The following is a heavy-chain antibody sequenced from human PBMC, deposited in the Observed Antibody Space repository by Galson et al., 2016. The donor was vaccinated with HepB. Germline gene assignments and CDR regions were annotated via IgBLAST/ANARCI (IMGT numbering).Heavy chain of an antibody. D-gene: IGHD2-8*01. Sequence: QSGAEVTKPGESLKISCQDSRKTSTDYWIAWVRQMPGKGLEWMGLIYVGDSDTRYNPSFRGQVTISAHTSTNTAYLQWESLKASDTAMYYCAVLFGSPSKLWFAPWGQGTPVTVSS. V-gene: IGHV5-51*01. CDR3: AVLFGSPSKLWFAP. CDR2: IYVGDSDT. J-gene: IGHJ5*02. CDR1: RKTSTDYW.